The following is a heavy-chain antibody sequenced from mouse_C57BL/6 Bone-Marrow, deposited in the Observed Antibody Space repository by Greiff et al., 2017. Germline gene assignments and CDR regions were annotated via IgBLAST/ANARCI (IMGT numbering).Heavy chain of an antibody. CDR1: GYTFSRSW. CDR3: ARDTTVVAHWYFDE. Sequence: QVQLQQSGPELVKPGASVKISCTASGYTFSRSWMNWVKQRPGKGLEWIGRIYPGDGDTNYNEQFKGKATLTVAKSSSTAYMQLSSLTTEDSAVYFCARDTTVVAHWYFDEWGTGTTVTVSS. J-gene: IGHJ1*03. V-gene: IGHV1-82*01. D-gene: IGHD1-1*01. CDR2: IYPGDGDT.